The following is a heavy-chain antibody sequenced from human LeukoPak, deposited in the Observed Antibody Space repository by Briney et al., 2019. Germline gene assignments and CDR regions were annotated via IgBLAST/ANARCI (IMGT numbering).Heavy chain of an antibody. J-gene: IGHJ4*02. V-gene: IGHV1-2*02. D-gene: IGHD5-24*01. Sequence: ASVKVSCKASGYTFTGYYMHWVRQAPGQGLEWMGWINPNSGGTNYAQKFQGRVTMTRDTPISTAYMELSRLRSDDTAVYYCARSVEMATPIDYWGQGTLVTVSS. CDR2: INPNSGGT. CDR3: ARSVEMATPIDY. CDR1: GYTFTGYY.